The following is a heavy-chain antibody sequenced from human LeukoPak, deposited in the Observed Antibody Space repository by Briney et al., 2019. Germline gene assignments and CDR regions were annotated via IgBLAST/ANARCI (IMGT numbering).Heavy chain of an antibody. CDR2: IYYSGST. Sequence: SETLSLTCTVSGGSVSSGSYYWSWIRQRPGKGLEWIGNIYYSGSTNYNPSLKSRITISVDTSKNQFSLKLSSVTAADTAVYYCARAYCGGDCYLMYGAFDIWGQGTMVTVSS. J-gene: IGHJ3*02. CDR1: GGSVSSGSYY. D-gene: IGHD2-21*01. CDR3: ARAYCGGDCYLMYGAFDI. V-gene: IGHV4-61*01.